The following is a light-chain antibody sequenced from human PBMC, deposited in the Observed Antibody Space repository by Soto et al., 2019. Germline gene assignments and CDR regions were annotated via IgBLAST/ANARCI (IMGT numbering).Light chain of an antibody. Sequence: GERGTLSCRASESVTNYLAWYQQKPGQAPKVLIYRASSRATGIPDRFSGSGSGTDFTLTISRLEPEDFAVYYCQQYGSSPWTFGQGTKVDIK. CDR3: QQYGSSPWT. J-gene: IGKJ1*01. CDR1: ESVTNY. CDR2: RAS. V-gene: IGKV3-20*01.